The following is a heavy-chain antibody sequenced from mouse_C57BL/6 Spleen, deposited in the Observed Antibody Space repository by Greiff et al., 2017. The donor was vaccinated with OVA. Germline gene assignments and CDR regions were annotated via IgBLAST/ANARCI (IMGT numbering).Heavy chain of an antibody. CDR3: ARSGTTVVAPGAD. Sequence: QVQLQQPGAELVRPGSSVKLSCKASGYTFTSYWMHWVKQRPIQGLEWIGNIDPSDSETHYNQKFKDKATLTVDKSSSTAYMQLSSLTSEDSAVYYCARSGTTVVAPGADWGQGTLVTVSA. CDR1: GYTFTSYW. CDR2: IDPSDSET. V-gene: IGHV1-52*01. D-gene: IGHD1-1*01. J-gene: IGHJ3*01.